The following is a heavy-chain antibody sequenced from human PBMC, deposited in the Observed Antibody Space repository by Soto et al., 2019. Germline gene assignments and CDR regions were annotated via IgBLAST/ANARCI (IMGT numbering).Heavy chain of an antibody. Sequence: EVQLVESGGGLVKPGGSLRLSCTASGVTFSNVWMNWVRQAPGKGLEWVGRIKSKSDDETTDYAAPVKGRFNISREDSKNTLYLQMNSLKTEDTAVYYCTIGLTYYYDTSGHYWAGAMDVWGQGITVTVSS. V-gene: IGHV3-15*01. D-gene: IGHD3-22*01. J-gene: IGHJ6*02. CDR2: IKSKSDDETT. CDR1: GVTFSNVW. CDR3: TIGLTYYYDTSGHYWAGAMDV.